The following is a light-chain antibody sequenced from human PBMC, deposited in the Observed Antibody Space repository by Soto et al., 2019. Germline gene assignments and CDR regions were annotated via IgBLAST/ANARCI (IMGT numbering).Light chain of an antibody. CDR2: TTS. CDR3: QQANRFPIT. J-gene: IGKJ5*01. V-gene: IGKV1-12*01. CDR1: QDISSW. Sequence: DIQMTQSPSFVSASVGDRVTVTCRASQDISSWLAWYHQKPGKAPKLLIYTTSTLGSGVPSRFGGSRSGTDFTLTISGLQPEDFATYYRQQANRFPITFGQGTRLEIK.